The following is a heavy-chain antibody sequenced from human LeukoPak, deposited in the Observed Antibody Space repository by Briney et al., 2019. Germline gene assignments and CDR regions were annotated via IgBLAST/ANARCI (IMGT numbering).Heavy chain of an antibody. Sequence: SETLSLTCAVYGGSFSGYYWSWIRQPPGKGLEWIGEINHSGSTNYNPSLKSRVTISVDTSKNQFSLKLSSVTAADTAVYYCARHLQSAAIYYYFDYWGQGTLVTVSS. V-gene: IGHV4-34*01. CDR2: INHSGST. CDR3: ARHLQSAAIYYYFDY. CDR1: GGSFSGYY. D-gene: IGHD2-2*02. J-gene: IGHJ4*02.